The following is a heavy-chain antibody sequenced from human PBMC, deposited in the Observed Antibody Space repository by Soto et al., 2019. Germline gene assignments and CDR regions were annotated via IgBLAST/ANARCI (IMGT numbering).Heavy chain of an antibody. J-gene: IGHJ4*02. CDR2: IWYDGSNK. Sequence: QVQLVESGGGVVQPGRSLRLSCAASGFTFSSYGMHWVRQAPGKGLEWVAVIWYDGSNKYYADYVKGRFTISRDNSKNPLYLQMNSLRAEDTAVYYCARSYCSGGSCSFDYWGQGTLVTVSS. V-gene: IGHV3-33*01. CDR1: GFTFSSYG. D-gene: IGHD2-15*01. CDR3: ARSYCSGGSCSFDY.